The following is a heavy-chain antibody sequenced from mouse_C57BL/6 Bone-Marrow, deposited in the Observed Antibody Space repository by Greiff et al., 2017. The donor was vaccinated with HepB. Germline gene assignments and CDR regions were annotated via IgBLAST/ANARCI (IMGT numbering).Heavy chain of an antibody. CDR2: INPGSGGT. CDR1: GYAFTNYL. V-gene: IGHV1-54*02. CDR3: ARGYYYGSSLFAY. Sequence: QVQLQQSGAELVRPGTSVKVSCKASGYAFTNYLIEWVKQRPGQGLEWIGVINPGSGGTNYNEKFKGKATFTADTSSNTAYMQLSSLTTEDSAIYYCARGYYYGSSLFAYWGQGTLVTVSA. D-gene: IGHD1-1*01. J-gene: IGHJ3*01.